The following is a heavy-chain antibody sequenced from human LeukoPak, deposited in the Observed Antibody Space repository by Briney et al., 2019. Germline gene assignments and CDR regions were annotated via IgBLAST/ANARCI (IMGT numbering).Heavy chain of an antibody. CDR3: ARTGMITFGGVIAKNDY. CDR1: GGSFSGYY. V-gene: IGHV4-34*01. Sequence: PSETLSLTCAVYGGSFSGYYWSWIRQPPGTGLEWIGEINHSGSTNYNPSLKSRVTISVDTSKNQFSLKLSSVTAADTAVYYCARTGMITFGGVIAKNDYWGQGTLVTVSS. J-gene: IGHJ4*02. D-gene: IGHD3-16*02. CDR2: INHSGST.